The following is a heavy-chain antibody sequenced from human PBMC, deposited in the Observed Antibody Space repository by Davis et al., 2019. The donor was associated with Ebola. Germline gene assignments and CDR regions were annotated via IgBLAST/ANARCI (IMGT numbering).Heavy chain of an antibody. D-gene: IGHD3-10*01. CDR1: GGTFSSYA. V-gene: IGHV1-69*13. Sequence: SVKVSCKASGGTFSSYAISWVRQAPGQGLEWMGGIIPIFGTANYAQKFQGRVTITADESTSTAYMELSSLRSEDTAVYYCARGDMVRGVIPLYYYYMDVWGKGTTVTVSS. CDR3: ARGDMVRGVIPLYYYYMDV. CDR2: IIPIFGTA. J-gene: IGHJ6*03.